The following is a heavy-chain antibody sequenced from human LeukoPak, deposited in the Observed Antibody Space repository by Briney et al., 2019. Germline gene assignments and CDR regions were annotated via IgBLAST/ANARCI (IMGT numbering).Heavy chain of an antibody. CDR1: GLTFSRNY. CDR3: ARWRPIDAFDI. CDR2: LSSTGNT. D-gene: IGHD3-3*01. V-gene: IGHV3-53*04. Sequence: GGSLRLSCAAPGLTFSRNYMNWFRQAPGKGLEWVSLLSSTGNTSYADSVKGRFTISRHNSKNTLYLQVNSLRPEDTAMYYCARWRPIDAFDIWGQGTMVIVSS. J-gene: IGHJ3*02.